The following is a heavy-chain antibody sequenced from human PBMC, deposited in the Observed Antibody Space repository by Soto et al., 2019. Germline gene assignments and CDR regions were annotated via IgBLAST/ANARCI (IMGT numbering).Heavy chain of an antibody. V-gene: IGHV1-2*02. J-gene: IGHJ6*02. CDR3: ARVRAARPDYSYYGLDV. CDR2: INPNAVIGGT. D-gene: IGHD6-6*01. CDR1: GGTFSSYA. Sequence: AAVKFSGKASGGTFSSYAISWVRQAPGQGLEWMGWINPNAVIGGTKYAQKFQGRVTMTMDKSISTAYMDLSRLRSDDTAVYYCARVRAARPDYSYYGLDVWGQGTTVTVSS.